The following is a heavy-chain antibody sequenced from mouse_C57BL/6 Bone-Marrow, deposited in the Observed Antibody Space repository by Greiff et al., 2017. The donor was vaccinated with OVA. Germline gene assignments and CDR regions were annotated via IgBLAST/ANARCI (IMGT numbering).Heavy chain of an antibody. CDR2: IYPGDGDT. J-gene: IGHJ4*01. Sequence: VQLQQSGPELVKPGASVKISCKASGYAFSSSWMNWVKQRPGKGLEWIGRIYPGDGDTNYNGKFKGKATLTADKSSSTAYMQLSSLTSEDSAVYFCANYYALAMDYWGQGTSVTVSS. V-gene: IGHV1-82*01. D-gene: IGHD1-1*01. CDR3: ANYYALAMDY. CDR1: GYAFSSSW.